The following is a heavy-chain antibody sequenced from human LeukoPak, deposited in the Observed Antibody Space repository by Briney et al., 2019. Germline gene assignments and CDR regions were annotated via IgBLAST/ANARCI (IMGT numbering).Heavy chain of an antibody. CDR2: ISGYNGHT. CDR1: GYTFTSYA. Sequence: GASVKVSCKTSGYTFTSYAISWVRQAPGQGLEWMGWISGYNGHTYSAQKFQGRLTTTTDTSTSTADMELRGLTSDDMAVFYCARGFSANYYDYWGQETLVTVSS. V-gene: IGHV1-18*03. CDR3: ARGFSANYYDY. D-gene: IGHD1-26*01. J-gene: IGHJ4*02.